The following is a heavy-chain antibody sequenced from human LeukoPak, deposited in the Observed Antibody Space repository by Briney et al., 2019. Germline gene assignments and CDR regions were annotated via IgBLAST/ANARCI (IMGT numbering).Heavy chain of an antibody. CDR2: ISAYNGNT. Sequence: GASVKVSCKASGYTFSSYGFTWVRQAPGQGLEWMGWISAYNGNTKYAQKLQGRVTMTTDTPTSTAYMELRSLRSDDTAMYYCARSPPYNDFWSGKGLLDYWGQGTLVTVSS. V-gene: IGHV1-18*01. CDR1: GYTFSSYG. J-gene: IGHJ4*02. D-gene: IGHD3-3*01. CDR3: ARSPPYNDFWSGKGLLDY.